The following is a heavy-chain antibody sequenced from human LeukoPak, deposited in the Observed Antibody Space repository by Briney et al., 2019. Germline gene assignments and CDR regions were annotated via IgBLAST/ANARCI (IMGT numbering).Heavy chain of an antibody. CDR2: ISYHGSDE. V-gene: IGHV3-30*04. Sequence: GGSLRLSCAASGFTFSSYAMHWVRQAPGKGLEWVAVISYHGSDEYYADSVKGRFTISRDNSKSTLYLQINSLRAEDTAVYYCARARGASPLMRNDGFDIWGQGTMVTVSS. CDR3: ARARGASPLMRNDGFDI. D-gene: IGHD3-10*01. J-gene: IGHJ3*02. CDR1: GFTFSSYA.